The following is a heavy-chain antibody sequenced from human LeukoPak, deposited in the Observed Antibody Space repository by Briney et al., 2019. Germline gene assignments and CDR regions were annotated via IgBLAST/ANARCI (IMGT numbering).Heavy chain of an antibody. J-gene: IGHJ4*02. V-gene: IGHV4-38-2*02. CDR2: IYHSGST. CDR3: ARDDGSYGSGSYYNVYYY. D-gene: IGHD3-10*01. Sequence: SETLSLTCTVSGYSISSGYYWGWIRQPPGKGLEWIGSIYHSGSTYYNPSLKSRVTISVDTSKNQFSLKLSSVTAADTAVYYCARDDGSYGSGSYYNVYYYWGQGTLVTVSS. CDR1: GYSISSGYY.